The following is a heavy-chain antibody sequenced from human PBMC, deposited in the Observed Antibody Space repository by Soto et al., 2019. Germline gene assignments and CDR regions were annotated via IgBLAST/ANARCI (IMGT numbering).Heavy chain of an antibody. Sequence: SETLSLTCTVSGGSISSYYWSWIRQPPGKGLEWIGYIYYSGITDYNPSLKSRVTISVDTSKSQFSLKLSSVTAADTAVYYCARSPPTYGTPFDYWGQGTLVTVSS. CDR2: IYYSGIT. J-gene: IGHJ4*02. D-gene: IGHD3-10*01. V-gene: IGHV4-59*01. CDR3: ARSPPTYGTPFDY. CDR1: GGSISSYY.